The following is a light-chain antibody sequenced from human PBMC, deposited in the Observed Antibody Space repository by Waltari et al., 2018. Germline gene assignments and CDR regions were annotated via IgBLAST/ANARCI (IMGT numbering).Light chain of an antibody. CDR1: QDILYNSNNKNY. Sequence: DIVMTQSPGSLVVSLGERATINCKSGQDILYNSNNKNYLAWYQHKPGQSPKLLFYWASTRASGVPDRFSGGGSGTDFTLTISRVQAEDVAIYYCQQYYKTPSFGGGTKLEIK. CDR3: QQYYKTPS. V-gene: IGKV4-1*01. CDR2: WAS. J-gene: IGKJ4*01.